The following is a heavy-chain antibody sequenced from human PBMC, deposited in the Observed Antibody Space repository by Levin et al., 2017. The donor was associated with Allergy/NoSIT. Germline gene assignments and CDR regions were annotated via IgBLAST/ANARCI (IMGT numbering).Heavy chain of an antibody. CDR2: INSNGDST. CDR1: GFTFSSYA. D-gene: IGHD3-10*01. V-gene: IGHV3-64*01. Sequence: PGGSLRLSCAASGFTFSSYAMHWVRQAPGKGLEYVSAINSNGDSTYYANSVKGRFTISRDNSKSTLYLQMGSLRPEDMAVYYCARENVFLGGRGAYFDYWGQGTLVTVSS. CDR3: ARENVFLGGRGAYFDY. J-gene: IGHJ4*02.